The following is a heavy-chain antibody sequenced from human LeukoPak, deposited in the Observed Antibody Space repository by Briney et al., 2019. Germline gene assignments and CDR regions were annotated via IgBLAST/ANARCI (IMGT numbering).Heavy chain of an antibody. Sequence: GGSLRLSCTVSGLTFGDYAMSWVRQAPGKGLEWVSAISGSGGSTYYADSVKGRFTISRDNSKNTLYLQMNSLRAEDTAVYYCACSAVAADYWGQGTLVTVSS. CDR1: GLTFGDYA. D-gene: IGHD6-19*01. V-gene: IGHV3-23*01. J-gene: IGHJ4*02. CDR2: ISGSGGST. CDR3: ACSAVAADY.